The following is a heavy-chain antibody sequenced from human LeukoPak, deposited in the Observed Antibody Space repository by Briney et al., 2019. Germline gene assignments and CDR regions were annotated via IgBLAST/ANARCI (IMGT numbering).Heavy chain of an antibody. D-gene: IGHD5-18*01. J-gene: IGHJ4*02. CDR1: GGSFSGYH. CDR3: ARKGRQLWLSFDY. CDR2: IKHSGST. V-gene: IGHV4-34*01. Sequence: PSETLSLTCAVYGGSFSGYHWSWIRHSRGKGLECIGEIKHSGSTNYNPSLKSRVTISVDTSKNQFSLKLSSVTAADTAVYYCARKGRQLWLSFDYWGQGTLVTVSS.